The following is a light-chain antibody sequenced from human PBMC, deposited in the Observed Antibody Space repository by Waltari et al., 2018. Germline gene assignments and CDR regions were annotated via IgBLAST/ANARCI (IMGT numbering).Light chain of an antibody. V-gene: IGKV1-9*01. Sequence: IQLTQSPSSLSASVGYRVTLTCLASQGISTYLAWYQQKPGKAPKLLIYAASTLQSWVPSRFSGSGSGTDFTLTISSLQPEDFATYYCQQLNSYQWTFGQGTKVEIK. CDR1: QGISTY. CDR3: QQLNSYQWT. J-gene: IGKJ1*01. CDR2: AAS.